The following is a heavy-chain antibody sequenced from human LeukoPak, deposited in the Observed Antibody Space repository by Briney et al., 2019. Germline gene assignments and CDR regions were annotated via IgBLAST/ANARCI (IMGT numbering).Heavy chain of an antibody. J-gene: IGHJ3*02. CDR2: ISWNSSSI. CDR1: GFTFDDYA. Sequence: GGSLRLSCAASGFTFDDYAMHWVRQAPGKGLEWDSGISWNSSSIGYAHSLQGLFTLSRDNAKNSLYLQMNSLRAEDTALYYCAKDISDILTGSTTGHAFDIWGQGTMVTVSS. CDR3: AKDISDILTGSTTGHAFDI. D-gene: IGHD3-9*01. V-gene: IGHV3-9*01.